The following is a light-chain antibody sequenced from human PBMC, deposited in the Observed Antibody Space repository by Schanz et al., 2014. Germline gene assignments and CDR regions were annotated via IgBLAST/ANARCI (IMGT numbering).Light chain of an antibody. V-gene: IGKV1D-16*01. J-gene: IGKJ1*01. CDR1: QGVSRW. CDR3: QQYNNWPRA. CDR2: AAA. Sequence: DIQMTQSPSSLSASVGDRVTITCRASQGVSRWLAWYQQKPGKAPKSLIIAAAALQSGVPARFSGSGSGTEFTLTISSLQSEDFAVYCQQYNNWPRAFGQGTKVEIK.